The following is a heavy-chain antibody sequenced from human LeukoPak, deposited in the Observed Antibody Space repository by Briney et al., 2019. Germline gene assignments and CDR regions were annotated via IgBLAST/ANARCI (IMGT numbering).Heavy chain of an antibody. V-gene: IGHV3-33*01. J-gene: IGHJ4*02. CDR3: AREGYSRTYYLDY. Sequence: GRSLRLSCAASGFTFSSYGMHWVRQAPGKGLEWVAIIWYDGTNKYYADSVKGRFTISRDNSKNTLYLQMNSLRAEDTAVYYCAREGYSRTYYLDYWGQGTLVTVSS. CDR1: GFTFSSYG. CDR2: IWYDGTNK. D-gene: IGHD1-26*01.